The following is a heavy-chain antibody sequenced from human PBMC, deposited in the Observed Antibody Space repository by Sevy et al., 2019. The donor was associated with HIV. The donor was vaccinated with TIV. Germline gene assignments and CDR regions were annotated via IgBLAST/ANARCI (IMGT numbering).Heavy chain of an antibody. Sequence: GGSLRLSCAASGFTFSSYGMHWVRQAPGKGLEWVAVISYDGSNKYYADSVKGRFTISRDNSKNTLYLQMNSLRAEDTAVYYCAQDWILSVVVVAGPPAFDIWGQGTMVTVSS. CDR2: ISYDGSNK. CDR1: GFTFSSYG. CDR3: AQDWILSVVVVAGPPAFDI. V-gene: IGHV3-30*18. D-gene: IGHD2-15*01. J-gene: IGHJ3*02.